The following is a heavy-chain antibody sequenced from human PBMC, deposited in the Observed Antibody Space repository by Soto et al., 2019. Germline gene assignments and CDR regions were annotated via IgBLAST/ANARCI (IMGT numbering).Heavy chain of an antibody. Sequence: QVQLQESGPGLVKPSQTLSLTCTVSGGSISSGDYYWSWIRQPPWKGLEWIGYIYYSGSTYYNPSLKSRVTISVDTSKNQFSLKLSSVTAADTAVYYCARADYGDYGNWYFDLWGRGTLVTVSS. CDR2: IYYSGST. J-gene: IGHJ2*01. CDR3: ARADYGDYGNWYFDL. CDR1: GGSISSGDYY. D-gene: IGHD4-17*01. V-gene: IGHV4-30-4*01.